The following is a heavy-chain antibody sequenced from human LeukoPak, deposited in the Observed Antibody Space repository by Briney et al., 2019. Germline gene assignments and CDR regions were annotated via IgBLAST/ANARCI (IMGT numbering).Heavy chain of an antibody. Sequence: ASVKASCKASGGTFSSYVINWVRQAPGQGLEWMGRINPNSGGTNYAQKFQGRVTMARDTSISTAYMELSRLRSDDTAVYYCARETDFDYWGQGTLVTVSS. CDR3: ARETDFDY. D-gene: IGHD1-14*01. V-gene: IGHV1-2*06. CDR1: GGTFSSYV. J-gene: IGHJ4*02. CDR2: INPNSGGT.